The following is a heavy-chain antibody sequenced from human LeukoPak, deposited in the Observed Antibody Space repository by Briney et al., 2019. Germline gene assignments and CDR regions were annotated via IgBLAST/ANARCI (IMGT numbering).Heavy chain of an antibody. CDR2: ISSSGSTI. V-gene: IGHV3-11*04. CDR3: ARDHQSGVEMATILDY. Sequence: PGGSLRLSCAASGFTFSDYYMSWIRQAPGKGLEWVSYISSSGSTIYYADSVKGRFTISRDNSKNTLYLQMNSLRAEDTAVYYCARDHQSGVEMATILDYWGQETLVTVSS. CDR1: GFTFSDYY. D-gene: IGHD5-24*01. J-gene: IGHJ4*02.